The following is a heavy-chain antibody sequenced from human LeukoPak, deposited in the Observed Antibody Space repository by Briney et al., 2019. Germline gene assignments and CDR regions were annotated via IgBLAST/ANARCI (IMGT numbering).Heavy chain of an antibody. Sequence: SETLSLTCAVYGGSFSGYYWSWIRQPPGKGLEWIGEINHSGSTNYNPSLKSRVTISVDTSKNQFSLKLSSVTAADTAVYYCARSVTRSSWYYYWGQGTLVTASS. J-gene: IGHJ4*02. CDR2: INHSGST. V-gene: IGHV4-34*01. CDR1: GGSFSGYY. D-gene: IGHD6-13*01. CDR3: ARSVTRSSWYYY.